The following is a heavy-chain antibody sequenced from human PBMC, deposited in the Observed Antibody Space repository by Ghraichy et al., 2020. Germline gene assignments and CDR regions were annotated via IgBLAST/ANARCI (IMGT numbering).Heavy chain of an antibody. V-gene: IGHV3-21*01. CDR3: ARASRLHPYYYGMDV. CDR2: ISSSSSYI. J-gene: IGHJ6*02. CDR1: GFTFSSYS. Sequence: GSLRLSCAASGFTFSSYSMNWVRQAPGKGLEWVSSISSSSSYINYADSVKGRFTISRDNAKNSLYLQMNSLRAEDTAVYYCARASRLHPYYYGMDVWGQGTTVTVSS. D-gene: IGHD4-11*01.